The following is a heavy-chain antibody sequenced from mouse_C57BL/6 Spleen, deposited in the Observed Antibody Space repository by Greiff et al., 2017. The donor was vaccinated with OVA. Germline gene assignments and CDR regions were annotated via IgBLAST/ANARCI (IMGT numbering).Heavy chain of an antibody. CDR2: INPNNGGT. CDR3: ARWGMIRRAMDY. CDR1: GYTFTDYY. J-gene: IGHJ4*01. D-gene: IGHD2-4*01. Sequence: EVQLQQSGPELVKPGASVKISCKASGYTFTDYYMNWVKQSHGKSLEWIGDINPNNGGTSYNQKFKGKATLTVDKSSSTAYMELRSLTSEDSAVYYCARWGMIRRAMDYWGQGTSVTVSS. V-gene: IGHV1-26*01.